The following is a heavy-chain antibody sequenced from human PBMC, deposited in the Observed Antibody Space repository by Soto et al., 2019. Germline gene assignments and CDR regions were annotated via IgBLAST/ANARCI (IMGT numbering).Heavy chain of an antibody. J-gene: IGHJ4*02. CDR3: AKDSSCSSTSCYSGLWY. CDR1: GFTFSSYG. CDR2: ISYDGSNK. D-gene: IGHD2-2*01. Sequence: QTGGSLRLSCAASGFTFSSYGMHWVRQAPGKGLEWVAVISYDGSNKYYADSVKGRFTISRDNSKNTLYLQMNSLRAEDTAVYYCAKDSSCSSTSCYSGLWYWGKGTRLAVSS. V-gene: IGHV3-30*18.